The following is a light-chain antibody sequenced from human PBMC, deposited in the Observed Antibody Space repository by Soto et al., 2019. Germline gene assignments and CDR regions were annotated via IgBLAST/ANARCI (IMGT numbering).Light chain of an antibody. CDR2: GAS. Sequence: EIVLTQYPGTLYLSPGERATISCRARQSVSSSFLAWYQQKPDQAHRLLIYGASRRATGIPDRFGGSGSGTDFSLTIRRLEPEDFAVYCCPQYGSSPWTLGQGTKVDIK. J-gene: IGKJ1*01. V-gene: IGKV3-20*01. CDR3: PQYGSSPWT. CDR1: QSVSSSF.